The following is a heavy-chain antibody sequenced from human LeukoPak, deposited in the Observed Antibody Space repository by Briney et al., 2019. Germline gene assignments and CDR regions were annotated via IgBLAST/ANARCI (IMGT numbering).Heavy chain of an antibody. J-gene: IGHJ4*02. CDR2: ISGSGGST. V-gene: IGHV3-23*01. CDR3: AKDTYYYGSGSYFPYGFDY. D-gene: IGHD3-10*01. CDR1: GFTFSSYG. Sequence: GGSLRLSCAASGFTFSSYGMSWVRQAPGKGLEWVSAISGSGGSTYYADSVKGRFTISRDNSKNTLYLQMNSLRAEDTAVYYCAKDTYYYGSGSYFPYGFDYWGQGTLVTVSS.